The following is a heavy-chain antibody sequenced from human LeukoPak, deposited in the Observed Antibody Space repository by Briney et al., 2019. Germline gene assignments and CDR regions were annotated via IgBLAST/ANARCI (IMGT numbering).Heavy chain of an antibody. CDR3: AKGESTTYYYDSSGYYKPLFDY. CDR2: ISGSGGST. Sequence: QAGGSLTLSCAPSGFTFSSYAMSWARQAPGEGLEWVSAISGSGGSTYYADSVKGRFTISRDNSKNTLYLQMNSLRAEDTAVYYCAKGESTTYYYDSSGYYKPLFDYWGQGTLVTVSS. V-gene: IGHV3-23*01. J-gene: IGHJ4*02. CDR1: GFTFSSYA. D-gene: IGHD3-22*01.